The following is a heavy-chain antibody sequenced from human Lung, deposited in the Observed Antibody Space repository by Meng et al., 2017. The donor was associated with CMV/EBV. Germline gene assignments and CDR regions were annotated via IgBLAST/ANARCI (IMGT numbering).Heavy chain of an antibody. Sequence: SCKASGYTFTSYGISWVRQPPGQGLEWMGWISAYNGNTKYAQKLQGRVTMTTDTSTSTAYMELRSLRSDDTAVYYCGRGAGANWFDPWGQGTLVTVSS. J-gene: IGHJ5*02. CDR1: GYTFTSYG. CDR2: ISAYNGNT. CDR3: GRGAGANWFDP. V-gene: IGHV1-18*01. D-gene: IGHD1-14*01.